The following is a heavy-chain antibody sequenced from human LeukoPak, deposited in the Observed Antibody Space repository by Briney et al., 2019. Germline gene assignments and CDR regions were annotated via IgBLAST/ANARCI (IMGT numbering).Heavy chain of an antibody. J-gene: IGHJ6*03. V-gene: IGHV4-4*07. CDR1: GGSISNYY. CDR2: IYTSGST. CDR3: ARGGRLGYCSSTSCQSNYYYYYMDV. D-gene: IGHD2-2*01. Sequence: SETLSLTCTVSGGSISNYYWSWIRQPPGKGLEWIGRIYTSGSTNYNPSLKSRVTMSVDTSKNQFSLKLSSVTAADTAVYYCARGGRLGYCSSTSCQSNYYYYYMDVWGKGTTVTVSS.